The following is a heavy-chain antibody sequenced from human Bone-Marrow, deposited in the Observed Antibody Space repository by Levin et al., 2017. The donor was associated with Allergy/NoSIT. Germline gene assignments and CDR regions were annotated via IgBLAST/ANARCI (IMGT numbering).Heavy chain of an antibody. CDR3: ANLLVRGVRPWYFDY. CDR1: GGSISSSNW. CDR2: IYHSGST. V-gene: IGHV4-4*02. J-gene: IGHJ4*02. D-gene: IGHD3-10*01. Sequence: KPSETLSLTCAVSGGSISSSNWWSWVRQPPGKGLEWIGEIYHSGSTNYNPSLKSRVTISVDKSKNQFSLKLSSVTAADTAVYYCANLLVRGVRPWYFDYWGQGTLVTVSS.